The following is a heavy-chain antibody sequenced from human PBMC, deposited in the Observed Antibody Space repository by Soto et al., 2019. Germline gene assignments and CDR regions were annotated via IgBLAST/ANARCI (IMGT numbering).Heavy chain of an antibody. V-gene: IGHV4-39*01. CDR3: ARFYYYDSSGKGEPYYFDY. Sequence: PSETLSLICTVSGGSISSSSYYWGWIRQPPGKGLEWIGSIYYSGSTYYNPSLKSRVTISVDTSKNQFSLKLSSVTAADTAVYYCARFYYYDSSGKGEPYYFDYWGQGTLVTVSS. D-gene: IGHD3-22*01. J-gene: IGHJ4*02. CDR1: GGSISSSSYY. CDR2: IYYSGST.